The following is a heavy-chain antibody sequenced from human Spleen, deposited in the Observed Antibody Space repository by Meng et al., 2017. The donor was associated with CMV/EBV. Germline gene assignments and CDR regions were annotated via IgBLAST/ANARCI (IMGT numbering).Heavy chain of an antibody. J-gene: IGHJ4*02. CDR3: AREGRPAVRADFDC. D-gene: IGHD4-23*01. CDR2: ITSGSSTT. V-gene: IGHV3-48*04. CDR1: GFNYYGYW. Sequence: GGSLRLSCAASGFNYYGYWMTWVRQAPGKGPEWISYITSGSSTTYYADSVKGRFTISRDNARNSLYLQMNILRAEDTAVYYCAREGRPAVRADFDCWGQGSLVTVSS.